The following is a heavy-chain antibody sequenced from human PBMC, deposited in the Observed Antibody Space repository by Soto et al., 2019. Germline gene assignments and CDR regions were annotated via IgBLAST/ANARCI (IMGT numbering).Heavy chain of an antibody. CDR3: AKVGLYYYDSSGTYGMDV. Sequence: GGSLGLSCAASGFTFSSYAMSWVRQAPGKGLEWVSAISGSGGSTYYADSVKGRFTISRDNSKNTLYLQMNSLRAEDTAVYYCAKVGLYYYDSSGTYGMDVWGQGTTVTVSS. CDR2: ISGSGGST. J-gene: IGHJ6*02. CDR1: GFTFSSYA. V-gene: IGHV3-23*01. D-gene: IGHD3-22*01.